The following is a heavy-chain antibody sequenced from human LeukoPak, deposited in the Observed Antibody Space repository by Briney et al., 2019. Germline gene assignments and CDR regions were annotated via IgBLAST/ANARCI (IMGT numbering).Heavy chain of an antibody. Sequence: GGSLRLSCAASGFTFRSYWMHWVRQAPGKGLVWVSRITNDGNTKTYVDSVKGRFTISRDNAKNTLYLQMNRLRAEDTAVYYCTREVSGSSYFDYWGQGTLVTVSS. CDR1: GFTFRSYW. D-gene: IGHD1-26*01. CDR2: ITNDGNTK. CDR3: TREVSGSSYFDY. J-gene: IGHJ4*02. V-gene: IGHV3-74*01.